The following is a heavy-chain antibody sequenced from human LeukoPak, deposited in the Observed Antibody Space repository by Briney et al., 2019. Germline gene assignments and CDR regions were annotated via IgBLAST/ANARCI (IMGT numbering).Heavy chain of an antibody. Sequence: GASVKVSCKASGYTFTGYFMHWVRQAPGQGLEWLGWINPNSGVTNYAQKFQGRVTMTTDTSTSTAYMELRSLRSDDTAVYYCARTADYDILTGYYHDAFDIWGQGTMVTVSS. J-gene: IGHJ3*02. CDR1: GYTFTGYF. D-gene: IGHD3-9*01. CDR2: INPNSGVT. CDR3: ARTADYDILTGYYHDAFDI. V-gene: IGHV1-2*02.